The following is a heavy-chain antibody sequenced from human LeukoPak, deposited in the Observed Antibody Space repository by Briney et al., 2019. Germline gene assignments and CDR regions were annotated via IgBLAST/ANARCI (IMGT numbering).Heavy chain of an antibody. CDR2: VDPEDGET. V-gene: IGHV1-69-2*01. CDR3: ATGNMGYCSSTSCPKGMDV. Sequence: ATVKISCKVSGYTFTDYYMHWVQQAPGKGLEWMGLVDPEDGETIYAEKFQGRVTITADTSTDTAYMELSSLRSEDTAVYYCATGNMGYCSSTSCPKGMDVWGKGTTVTVSS. CDR1: GYTFTDYY. D-gene: IGHD2-2*01. J-gene: IGHJ6*03.